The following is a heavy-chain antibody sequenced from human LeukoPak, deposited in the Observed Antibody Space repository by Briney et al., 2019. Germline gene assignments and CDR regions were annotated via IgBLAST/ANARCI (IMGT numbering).Heavy chain of an antibody. CDR3: ARGDYGDYHDAFEI. Sequence: PSETLSLTCTVSGGSISSYYWSWIRQPPGKGLEWIGYSYYSGRTYYNPSLKSRITISVDTSKNQLSLKLSSVTAADTAVYYCARGDYGDYHDAFEIWGQGTVVTVSS. CDR2: SYYSGRT. V-gene: IGHV4-59*12. CDR1: GGSISSYY. D-gene: IGHD4-17*01. J-gene: IGHJ3*02.